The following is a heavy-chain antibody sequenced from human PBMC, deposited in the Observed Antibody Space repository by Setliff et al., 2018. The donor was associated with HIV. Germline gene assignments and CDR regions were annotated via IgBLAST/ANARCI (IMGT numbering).Heavy chain of an antibody. CDR3: ARALAGGSGWNYFDL. J-gene: IGHJ4*02. CDR2: IFHTQNP. CDR1: DGSISSSNW. V-gene: IGHV4-4*01. D-gene: IGHD6-19*01. Sequence: LSLTCAVSDGSISSSNWWSWVRQPPGKGLEWIGEIFHTQNPNYSPSLKSRVTISVNKSKNQFSLRLTSVTAADTAVYFCARALAGGSGWNYFDLWGPGTLVTVSS.